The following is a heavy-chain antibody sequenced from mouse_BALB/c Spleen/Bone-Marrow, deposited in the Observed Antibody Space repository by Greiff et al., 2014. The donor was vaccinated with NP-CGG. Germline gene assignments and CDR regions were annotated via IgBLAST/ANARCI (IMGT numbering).Heavy chain of an antibody. CDR3: TRKGLRGAGFAY. D-gene: IGHD2-4*01. CDR2: IHPGSGGA. Sequence: QVQLQQSGAELVRPGASVKLSCKALGYTFTDYEMHWVKQTPVHGLEWIGTIHPGSGGAAYNQKFKGKATLTADKSSSTAYMERSILTSENSAVYYGTRKGLRGAGFAYWGQGTLVTVSA. CDR1: GYTFTDYE. J-gene: IGHJ3*01. V-gene: IGHV1-23*01.